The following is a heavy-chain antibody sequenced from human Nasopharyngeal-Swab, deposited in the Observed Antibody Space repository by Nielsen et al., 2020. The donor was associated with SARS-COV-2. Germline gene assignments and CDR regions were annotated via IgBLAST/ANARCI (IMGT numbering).Heavy chain of an antibody. Sequence: GGSLRLSCAASGFTFSSYGMHWVRQAPGKGLEWVAVIWYDGSSKYYADSVKGRFTISRDNSKNTLYLQMNSLRAEDTAVYYCAKDGPYYYDSSGYYRGVASFDYWDQGTLVTVSS. J-gene: IGHJ4*02. V-gene: IGHV3-33*06. CDR1: GFTFSSYG. D-gene: IGHD3-22*01. CDR3: AKDGPYYYDSSGYYRGVASFDY. CDR2: IWYDGSSK.